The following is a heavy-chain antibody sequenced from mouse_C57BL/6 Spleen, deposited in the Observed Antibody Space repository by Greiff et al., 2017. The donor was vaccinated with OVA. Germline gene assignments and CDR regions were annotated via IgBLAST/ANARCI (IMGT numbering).Heavy chain of an antibody. D-gene: IGHD1-1*01. CDR1: GFNIKDDY. V-gene: IGHV14-4*01. Sequence: VHVKQSGAELVRPGASVKLSCTASGFNIKDDYMHWVKQRPEQGLEWIGWIDPENGDTEYASKFQGKATITADTSSNTAYLQLSSLTSEDTAVYYCTEGSSPSDWGQGTLVTVSA. CDR2: IDPENGDT. J-gene: IGHJ3*01. CDR3: TEGSSPSD.